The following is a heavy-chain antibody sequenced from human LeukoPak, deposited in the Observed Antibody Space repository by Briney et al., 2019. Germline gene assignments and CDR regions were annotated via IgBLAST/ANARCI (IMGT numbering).Heavy chain of an antibody. CDR1: GYTFTGYY. V-gene: IGHV1-2*02. Sequence: GASVKVSCRASGYTFTGYYMHWVRQAPGQGLEWMGWINPNSGGTNYAQKFQGRVTMTKDTSISTAYMELSRLTSDDTAVYYCARSWATISSGDYYFDYWGQGTLVTVSS. D-gene: IGHD5-24*01. CDR2: INPNSGGT. J-gene: IGHJ4*02. CDR3: ARSWATISSGDYYFDY.